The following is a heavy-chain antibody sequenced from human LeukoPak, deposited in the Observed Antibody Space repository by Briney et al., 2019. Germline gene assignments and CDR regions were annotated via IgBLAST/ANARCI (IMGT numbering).Heavy chain of an antibody. CDR2: ISSSSSYI. Sequence: PGGSLRLSCAASGFTFSSYSMNWVRQAPGKGLEWVSSISSSSSYIYYADSVKGRFTISRDNAKNSLYLQMNSLRAEDTAVYYCARDGYGYGYSFFDYWGQGTLVTVSS. D-gene: IGHD5-18*01. CDR1: GFTFSSYS. J-gene: IGHJ4*02. V-gene: IGHV3-21*01. CDR3: ARDGYGYGYSFFDY.